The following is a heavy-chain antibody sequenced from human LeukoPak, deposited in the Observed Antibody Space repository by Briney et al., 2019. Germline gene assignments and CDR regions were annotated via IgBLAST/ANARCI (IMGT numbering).Heavy chain of an antibody. CDR1: GGSFSGYY. J-gene: IGHJ5*02. CDR2: INHSGST. CDR3: ARGRPSIEVGATTNWFDP. V-gene: IGHV4-34*01. D-gene: IGHD1-26*01. Sequence: SETLSLTCAVYGGSFSGYYWSWIRQPPGKGLEWIGEINHSGSTNYNPSLKSRVTISVDTSKNQFSLKLSSVTAADTAVYYCARGRPSIEVGATTNWFDPWGQGTLVTVSS.